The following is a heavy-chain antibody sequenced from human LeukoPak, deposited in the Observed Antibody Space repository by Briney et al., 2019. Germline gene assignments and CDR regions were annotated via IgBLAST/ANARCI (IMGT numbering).Heavy chain of an antibody. D-gene: IGHD5-24*01. CDR1: GFTFSSYS. J-gene: IGHJ3*02. Sequence: PGGSLRLSCAASGFTFSSYSMNWVRQAPGKGLEWISSISSSSCYIYYADSVKGRFTISRDNAKNSLYLQMNSLRAEDTAVYYCAREKLRDGAFDIWGQGTMVTVSS. CDR2: ISSSSCYI. CDR3: AREKLRDGAFDI. V-gene: IGHV3-21*01.